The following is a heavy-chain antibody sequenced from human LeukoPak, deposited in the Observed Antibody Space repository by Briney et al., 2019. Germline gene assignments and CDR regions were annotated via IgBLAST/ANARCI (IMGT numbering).Heavy chain of an antibody. Sequence: GGSLRLSCAASGFTFSGYGMNSVRQAPGKGLEWVSSISSTSSSTYYADSVKGRFTISRDNARNSLYLQMNSLRAEDTAVYYCARERGYSYGYSDYWGQGTLVTVSS. CDR1: GFTFSGYG. D-gene: IGHD5-18*01. V-gene: IGHV3-21*01. CDR3: ARERGYSYGYSDY. J-gene: IGHJ4*02. CDR2: ISSTSSST.